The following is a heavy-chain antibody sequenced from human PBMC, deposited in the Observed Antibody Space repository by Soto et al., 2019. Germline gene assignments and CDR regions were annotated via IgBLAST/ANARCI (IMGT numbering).Heavy chain of an antibody. CDR3: ARAAGFIVRGLYGMDV. CDR2: LSTNSSTR. J-gene: IGHJ6*02. CDR1: GFTFSSHE. D-gene: IGHD3-10*01. V-gene: IGHV3-48*03. Sequence: EVQRVESGGGFVQTGGSLILSCAASGFTFSSHEMNWFRQAPGKWLEWVSYLSTNSSTRYYADYVKGRFTISGDNAKNSLYLQMNSLRAEDTAIYYCARAAGFIVRGLYGMDVWGRGTTVTVSS.